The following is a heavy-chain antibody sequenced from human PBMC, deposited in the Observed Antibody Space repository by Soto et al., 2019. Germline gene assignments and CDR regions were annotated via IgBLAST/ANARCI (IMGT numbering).Heavy chain of an antibody. V-gene: IGHV1-18*04. D-gene: IGHD3-16*01. Sequence: QVQLVQSGAEVKKPGASVKVSCKASGYTFTSYGISWVRQAPGQGLEWMGWISAYNGNTNYAQKLQGRVTMTTDTSTSTAYMELRSLRSDXXXXXXXARQHYDYWFDPWGQGTLVTVSS. CDR1: GYTFTSYG. CDR3: ARQHYDYWFDP. J-gene: IGHJ5*02. CDR2: ISAYNGNT.